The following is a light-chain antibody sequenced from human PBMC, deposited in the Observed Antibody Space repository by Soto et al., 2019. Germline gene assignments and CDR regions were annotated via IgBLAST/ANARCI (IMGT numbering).Light chain of an antibody. V-gene: IGLV2-23*01. CDR2: EDI. J-gene: IGLJ2*01. CDR3: CSYAGGTSVV. CDR1: SSDVGRYTL. Sequence: QSALTQPASVSGSLGQSITISCTGSSSDVGRYTLVSWYQQHPGKAPKLLIYEDIERPSGVSNRFSGSKSGNTASLTISGLQTEDEADYYCCSYAGGTSVVFGGGTQLT.